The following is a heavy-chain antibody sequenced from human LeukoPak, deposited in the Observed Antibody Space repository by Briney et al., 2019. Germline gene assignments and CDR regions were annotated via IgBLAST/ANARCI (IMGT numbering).Heavy chain of an antibody. J-gene: IGHJ4*02. CDR1: GYTVTGYY. Sequence: ASVKVSCKASGYTVTGYYMHWVRQAPGQGLEWMGWMNPNSGGTNYAQKFQGRITMARDTSISTAYMELSRLRSDDTAVYYCARDQRAARGDYWGQGTLVTVSS. CDR2: MNPNSGGT. D-gene: IGHD6-6*01. V-gene: IGHV1-2*02. CDR3: ARDQRAARGDY.